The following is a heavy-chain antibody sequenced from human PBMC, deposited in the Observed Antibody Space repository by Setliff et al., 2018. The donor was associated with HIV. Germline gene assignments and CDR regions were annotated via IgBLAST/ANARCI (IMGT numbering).Heavy chain of an antibody. CDR1: GVTVSINY. J-gene: IGHJ5*02. V-gene: IGHV3-66*01. Sequence: GESLKISCAVSGVTVSINYMSWVRQAPGKGLEWVSIIYSGGSTYYADSVKGRFTISRDNSKNTLYLQMNSLRAEDTAVYYCARDLGPWGQGTLVTVSS. CDR3: ARDLGP. CDR2: IYSGGST.